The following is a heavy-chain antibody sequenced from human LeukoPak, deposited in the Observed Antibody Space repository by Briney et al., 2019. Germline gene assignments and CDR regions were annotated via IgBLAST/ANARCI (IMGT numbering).Heavy chain of an antibody. J-gene: IGHJ4*02. Sequence: GESLKISCKGSGYSFTSYWIGWVRQMPGKGLEWMGIIYPGDSDTRYSPSFQGQVTISADKSISTAYLQWSSLKASDTAMYYCACAPNLRNFDWSVVYWGRGTLVTVSS. V-gene: IGHV5-51*01. CDR1: GYSFTSYW. CDR2: IYPGDSDT. D-gene: IGHD3-9*01. CDR3: ACAPNLRNFDWSVVY.